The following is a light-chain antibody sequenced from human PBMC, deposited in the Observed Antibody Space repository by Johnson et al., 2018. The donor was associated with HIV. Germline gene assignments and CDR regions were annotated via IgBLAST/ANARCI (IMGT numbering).Light chain of an antibody. CDR2: ENN. J-gene: IGLJ1*01. CDR1: NSNIGYNS. Sequence: QSVLTQPPSVSAAPGQRVTISCSGNNSNIGYNSVSWYQQVPGAAPKLLIYENNKRPSGIADRFSASKSGPSATLDITGLQTGDEADYYCGAWDSGLTAHFVFGSGTTITVL. V-gene: IGLV1-51*02. CDR3: GAWDSGLTAHFV.